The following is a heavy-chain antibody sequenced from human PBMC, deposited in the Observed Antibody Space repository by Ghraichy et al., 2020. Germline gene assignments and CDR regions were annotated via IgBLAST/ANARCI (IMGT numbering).Heavy chain of an antibody. CDR2: ISANNGNI. CDR1: GYTFTRNG. J-gene: IGHJ4*02. D-gene: IGHD3-10*01. V-gene: IGHV1-18*01. CDR3: ACGSGSYPPDY. Sequence: ASVKVSCKTSGYTFTRNGISWVRQAPGQGLEWMGWISANNGNIKYAEKLQGRVTMTTDTSTSTAYMELRSLRSDDTAVYYCACGSGSYPPDYWGQGTLVTVSS.